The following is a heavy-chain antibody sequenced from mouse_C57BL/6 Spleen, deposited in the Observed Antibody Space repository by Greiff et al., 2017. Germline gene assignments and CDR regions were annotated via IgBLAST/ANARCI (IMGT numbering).Heavy chain of an antibody. Sequence: QVQLQQPGAELVKPGASVKVSCKASGYTFTSYWMHWVKQRPGQGLEWIGRIHPSDSDTNYNQKFKGKATLTVDKSSSTAYMQLSSLTSEDSAVYYCAIIREDSLYYSNYDYAMDYWGQGTSVTVSS. CDR3: AIIREDSLYYSNYDYAMDY. CDR2: IHPSDSDT. D-gene: IGHD2-5*01. CDR1: GYTFTSYW. V-gene: IGHV1-74*01. J-gene: IGHJ4*01.